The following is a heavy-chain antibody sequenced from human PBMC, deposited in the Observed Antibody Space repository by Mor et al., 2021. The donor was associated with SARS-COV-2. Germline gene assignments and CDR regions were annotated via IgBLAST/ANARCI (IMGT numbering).Heavy chain of an antibody. CDR3: ARDTGWFDP. Sequence: TNYAQKLQGRVTMTTDTSTSTAYMELRSLRSDDTAVYYWARDTGWFDPWGQGTLVTVSS. CDR2: T. J-gene: IGHJ5*02. V-gene: IGHV1-18*01. D-gene: IGHD3-10*01.